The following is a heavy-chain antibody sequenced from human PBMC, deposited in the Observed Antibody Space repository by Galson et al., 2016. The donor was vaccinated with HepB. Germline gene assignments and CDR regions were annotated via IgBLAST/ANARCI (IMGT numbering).Heavy chain of an antibody. V-gene: IGHV3-33*01. CDR3: VRWGMLGITLDH. CDR1: GFTFRSYG. J-gene: IGHJ5*02. Sequence: SLRLSCAVSGFTFRSYGMQWVRQAPGKGLEWVAVIWNDGSERHYGDSVKGRFTISRDDSKNMVCLQMNSVRGEDTAVYYCVRWGMLGITLDHWGQGTLVTVPS. CDR2: IWNDGSER. D-gene: IGHD2-8*01.